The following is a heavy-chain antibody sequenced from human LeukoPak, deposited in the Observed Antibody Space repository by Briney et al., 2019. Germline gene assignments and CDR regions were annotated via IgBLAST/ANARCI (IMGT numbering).Heavy chain of an antibody. CDR2: ISSTSTYI. CDR1: GFTFSSYS. J-gene: IGHJ2*01. CDR3: AREEHYRRYFAL. V-gene: IGHV3-21*04. D-gene: IGHD3-16*02. Sequence: GGSLRLSCAASGFTFSSYSMNWVRQAPGKGLEWVSSISSTSTYIYYADSLKGRFTISRDNSKNTLYLQMNTLRAEDTAVYFCAREEHYRRYFALWGRGTLVTVSS.